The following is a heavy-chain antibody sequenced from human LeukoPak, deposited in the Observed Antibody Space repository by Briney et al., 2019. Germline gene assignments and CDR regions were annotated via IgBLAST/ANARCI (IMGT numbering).Heavy chain of an antibody. V-gene: IGHV4-31*03. CDR2: IYYSGST. Sequence: SQTLSLTCNVSGGSISSGGYYWSWIRQHPGKGLEWIGYIYYSGSTYYNPSLKSRVTISVDTSKNQFSLKLSSVTAADTAVYYCARGTGTTRQYYYGMDVWGQGTTVTVSS. CDR3: ARGTGTTRQYYYGMDV. J-gene: IGHJ6*02. CDR1: GGSISSGGYY. D-gene: IGHD1-7*01.